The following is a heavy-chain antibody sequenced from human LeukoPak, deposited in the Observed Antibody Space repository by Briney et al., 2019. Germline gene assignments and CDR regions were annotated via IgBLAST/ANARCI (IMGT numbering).Heavy chain of an antibody. J-gene: IGHJ5*02. Sequence: ASVKVSCKASGYSFTAYYLHWVRQAPGQGLEWMGWINPNSGATNSAQKFQGRVTMTRDASIRTAYMELNSLTSDDTAVYYCARITIFGPAQVDLWGQGTLVTVSS. D-gene: IGHD3-3*01. CDR2: INPNSGAT. V-gene: IGHV1-2*02. CDR3: ARITIFGPAQVDL. CDR1: GYSFTAYY.